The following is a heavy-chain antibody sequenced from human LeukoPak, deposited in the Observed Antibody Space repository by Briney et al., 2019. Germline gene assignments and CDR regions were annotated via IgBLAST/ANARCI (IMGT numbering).Heavy chain of an antibody. V-gene: IGHV4-59*01. CDR1: GGSISSYY. Sequence: SPSETLSLTCTVSGGSISSYYWSWIRQPPGKGLEWIGYIYYSGSTNYNPSLKSRVTISVDTSKNQFSLKLSSVTAADTAVYYCARTRGYCSSTSCYPRLAARPFDYWGQGTLVTVSS. J-gene: IGHJ4*02. CDR2: IYYSGST. CDR3: ARTRGYCSSTSCYPRLAARPFDY. D-gene: IGHD2-2*01.